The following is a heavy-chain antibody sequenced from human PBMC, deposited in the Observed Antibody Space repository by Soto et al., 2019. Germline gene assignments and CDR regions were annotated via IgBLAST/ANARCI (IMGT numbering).Heavy chain of an antibody. CDR1: GYSISSGYY. CDR2: IYHSGST. J-gene: IGHJ4*02. V-gene: IGHV4-38-2*02. Sequence: SLTCAVSGYSISSGYYWGWIRQPPGKGLEWIGSIYHSGSTYYNPSLKSRVTISVDTSKNQFSLKLSSVTAADTAVYYCAREGSSWRKPYYFGYWGQGTLVTVSS. D-gene: IGHD6-13*01. CDR3: AREGSSWRKPYYFGY.